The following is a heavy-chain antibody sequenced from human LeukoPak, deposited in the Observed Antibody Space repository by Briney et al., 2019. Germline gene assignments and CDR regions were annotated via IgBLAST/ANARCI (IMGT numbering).Heavy chain of an antibody. J-gene: IGHJ4*02. CDR3: AKGGSYYDSRLDY. Sequence: GGSLRLSCSASGFTFTTYGMNWVRQAPGKGLEWVSGIGGSGVRTYYADSVKGRFTISRDNSKNTLYLQMNSLRAEDTAVYYCAKGGSYYDSRLDYWGQGTLVTVSS. D-gene: IGHD3-22*01. CDR1: GFTFTTYG. CDR2: IGGSGVRT. V-gene: IGHV3-23*01.